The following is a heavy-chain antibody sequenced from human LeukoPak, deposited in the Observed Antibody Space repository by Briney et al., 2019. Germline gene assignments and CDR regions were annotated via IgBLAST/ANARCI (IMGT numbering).Heavy chain of an antibody. CDR2: IHTSGST. D-gene: IGHD3-22*01. CDR1: GVSISSYY. V-gene: IGHV4-4*07. Sequence: PSETLSLTCTVSGVSISSYYWSWIRQPAGKGLEWIGRIHTSGSTNYNPSLKSRVTMSVDTSKNQLSLKLSSVTAADTAVYYCARDRYYYDSSGYYVLDYWGQGTLVTVSS. CDR3: ARDRYYYDSSGYYVLDY. J-gene: IGHJ4*02.